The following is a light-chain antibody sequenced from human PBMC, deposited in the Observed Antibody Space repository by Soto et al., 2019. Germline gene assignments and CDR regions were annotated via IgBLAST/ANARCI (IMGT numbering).Light chain of an antibody. J-gene: IGKJ4*01. CDR1: QGISSY. CDR2: AAS. Sequence: DIQLTQSPSFLSASVGDRVTITCRASQGISSYLAWYQQKPGKAPILLIFAASTLQSGVPSRFSGSGSGTEFTLTISSLQPEDFATYYCQQVNSYPRTFGGGTKVEIK. CDR3: QQVNSYPRT. V-gene: IGKV1-9*01.